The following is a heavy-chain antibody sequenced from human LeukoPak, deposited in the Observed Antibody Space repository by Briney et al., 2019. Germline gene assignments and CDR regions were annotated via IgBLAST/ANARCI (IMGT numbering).Heavy chain of an antibody. CDR1: GFTFSSYS. CDR2: IKQDGSEK. D-gene: IGHD6-19*01. Sequence: GGSLRLSCAASGFTFSSYSMSWVRQAPGKGLEWVANIKQDGSEKYYVDSVKGRFTISRDNAKNSLYLQMNSLRAEDTAVYYCARVSSSGWYYGLFDYWGQGTLVTVSS. V-gene: IGHV3-7*01. J-gene: IGHJ4*02. CDR3: ARVSSSGWYYGLFDY.